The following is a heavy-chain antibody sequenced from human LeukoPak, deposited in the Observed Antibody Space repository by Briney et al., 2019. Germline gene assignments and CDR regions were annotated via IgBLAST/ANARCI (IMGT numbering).Heavy chain of an antibody. Sequence: SETLSLTCTVSGGSISSSSYYWGWIRQPPGKGLEWIGSIYYSGSTYYNPSLKSRVTISVDTSKNQFSLKLSSVTAADTAVYYCASLGATTNSNWYFDLWGRGTLVTVSS. J-gene: IGHJ2*01. D-gene: IGHD1-26*01. CDR1: GGSISSSSYY. V-gene: IGHV4-39*07. CDR3: ASLGATTNSNWYFDL. CDR2: IYYSGST.